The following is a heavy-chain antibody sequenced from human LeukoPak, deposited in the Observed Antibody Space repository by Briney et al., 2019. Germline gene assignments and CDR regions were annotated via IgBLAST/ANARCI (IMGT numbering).Heavy chain of an antibody. CDR3: ARDANWGFDAFDI. Sequence: GGSLRLACAASGFTFSSYGMHWVRQAPGKGPEWVAVIWYDGGNKYYADSVKGRFTISRDNSKNTLYLQMNSLRAEDTAVYYCARDANWGFDAFDIWGQGTMVTVPS. D-gene: IGHD7-27*01. CDR1: GFTFSSYG. V-gene: IGHV3-33*01. J-gene: IGHJ3*02. CDR2: IWYDGGNK.